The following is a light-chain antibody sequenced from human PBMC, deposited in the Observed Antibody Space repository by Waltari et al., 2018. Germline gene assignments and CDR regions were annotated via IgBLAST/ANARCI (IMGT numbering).Light chain of an antibody. V-gene: IGLV2-23*02. CDR2: EVI. CDR3: CSYAGSGTYV. Sequence: QSALTQPASVSGTPGQSITISCTGTNSDVGNYNLVSWYQHHPGEAPKLMICEVIKRPSGGSIRFSGSKSGNTASLTISGLQAEDEADYYCCSYAGSGTYVFGTGTKVTVL. J-gene: IGLJ1*01. CDR1: NSDVGNYNL.